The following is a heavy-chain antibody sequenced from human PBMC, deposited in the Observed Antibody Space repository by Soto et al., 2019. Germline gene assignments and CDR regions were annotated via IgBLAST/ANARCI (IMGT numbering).Heavy chain of an antibody. J-gene: IGHJ4*02. Sequence: QVQLQESGPGLVKPSETLSLTCTVSGGSISSYYWSWIRQPPGKGLEWIGYIYYSGSTNYNPSLKSRVTISVDTSKNQFSLKLSSVTAADTAVYYCARDDDGDYGLGYGGQGTLVTVSS. CDR3: ARDDDGDYGLGY. CDR1: GGSISSYY. V-gene: IGHV4-59*01. D-gene: IGHD4-17*01. CDR2: IYYSGST.